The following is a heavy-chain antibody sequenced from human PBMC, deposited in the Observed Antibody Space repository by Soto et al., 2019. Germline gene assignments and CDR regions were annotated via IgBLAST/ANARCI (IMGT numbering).Heavy chain of an antibody. D-gene: IGHD3-3*01. Sequence: PGGSLRLSCAASGFSFSEYGMNWVRQAPGKGLEWVAVISYDGSTEYYADSVKGRFTISRDDSKNTLFLQMNSLRAEDTALYYCAREKSISIFGVAPVYYFDCWGQGTLVTVSS. CDR1: GFSFSEYG. CDR3: AREKSISIFGVAPVYYFDC. CDR2: ISYDGSTE. V-gene: IGHV3-33*01. J-gene: IGHJ4*02.